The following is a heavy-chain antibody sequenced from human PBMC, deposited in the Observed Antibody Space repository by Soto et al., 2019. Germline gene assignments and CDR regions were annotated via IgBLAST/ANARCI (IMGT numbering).Heavy chain of an antibody. J-gene: IGHJ4*02. CDR3: ARSLGRGWTPY. Sequence: QVHLVQSEAEVKKPGSSVKVSCKASGGTFSSYTVSRVRQAPGQGLEWVGGIIPVFNTTYYAQKLQGRVTILADKSRGTASMELSNLRSEDTAVYYCARSLGRGWTPYWGQGTVVTVSS. CDR1: GGTFSSYT. CDR2: IIPVFNTT. V-gene: IGHV1-69*06. D-gene: IGHD6-19*01.